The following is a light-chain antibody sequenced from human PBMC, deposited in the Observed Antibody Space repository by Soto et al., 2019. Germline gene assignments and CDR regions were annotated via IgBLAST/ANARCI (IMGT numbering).Light chain of an antibody. CDR2: GAS. J-gene: IGKJ1*01. Sequence: EILLTQSPGTLSLSPGERATLSCRASQSVSSSYLAWYQQKPGQAPRLLIYGASSRATGIPDRFSGSGSGTDFTLTISSLQPDDFATYYCQQYNSYWTFGQGTKVDIK. CDR3: QQYNSYWT. V-gene: IGKV3-20*01. CDR1: QSVSSSY.